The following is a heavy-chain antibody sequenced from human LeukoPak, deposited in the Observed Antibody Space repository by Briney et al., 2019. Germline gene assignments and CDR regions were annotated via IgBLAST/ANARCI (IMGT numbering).Heavy chain of an antibody. CDR3: ARGHCSSTSCYVRIFDY. J-gene: IGHJ4*02. Sequence: SETLSLTCTVSGGSISSYYWGWIRQPPGKGLEWIGSIYYSGRTYYNPSLKSRVTISVHRSKNQFSLQLSSVTAADTAVYYCARGHCSSTSCYVRIFDYWGQGTLVTVSS. D-gene: IGHD2-2*01. CDR2: IYYSGRT. CDR1: GGSISSYY. V-gene: IGHV4-39*07.